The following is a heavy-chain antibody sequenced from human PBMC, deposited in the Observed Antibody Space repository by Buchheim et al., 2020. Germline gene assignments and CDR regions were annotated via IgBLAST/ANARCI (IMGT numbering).Heavy chain of an antibody. CDR1: GGSFSGYY. CDR3: ALLTDSSGWYVDY. CDR2: INHSGST. J-gene: IGHJ4*02. Sequence: QVQLQQWGAGLLKPSETLSLTCAVYGGSFSGYYWSWIRQPPGKELEWIGEINHSGSTNYNPSLKSRVTISVDTSKNKFSLKLSSVTAADTAVYYCALLTDSSGWYVDYWGQGTL. D-gene: IGHD6-19*01. V-gene: IGHV4-34*01.